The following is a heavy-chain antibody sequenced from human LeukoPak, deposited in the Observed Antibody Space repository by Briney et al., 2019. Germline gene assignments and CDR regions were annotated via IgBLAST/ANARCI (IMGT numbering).Heavy chain of an antibody. CDR2: INHSGST. CDR1: GGSFSGFY. V-gene: IGHV4-34*01. Sequence: SETLSLTCAVYGGSFSGFYWTWIRQPPGKGLEWIGEINHSGSTNYNPSLKSRVTISVDTSKNQFSLKLSSVTAADTAVYYCAKSNGYGLVDIWGQGTMVTVSS. CDR3: AKSNGYGLVDI. J-gene: IGHJ3*02. D-gene: IGHD3-10*01.